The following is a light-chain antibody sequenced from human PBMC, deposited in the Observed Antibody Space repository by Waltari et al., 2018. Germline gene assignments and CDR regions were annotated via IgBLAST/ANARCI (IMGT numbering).Light chain of an antibody. CDR1: KLGDKY. V-gene: IGLV3-1*01. CDR3: QAWDSSTAGVV. Sequence: SYELTQPPSVSVSPGQTASITCSGDKLGDKYACWYQQKPGQSPVLGIYQDSKRPSGSPERFSGSNSGNTATLTISGTQAMDEADYYCQAWDSSTAGVVFGGGTKLTVL. CDR2: QDS. J-gene: IGLJ2*01.